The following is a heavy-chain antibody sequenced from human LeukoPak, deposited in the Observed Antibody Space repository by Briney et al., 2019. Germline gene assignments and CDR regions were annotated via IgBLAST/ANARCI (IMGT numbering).Heavy chain of an antibody. Sequence: SVKVSCTASGGTFSSYAISWVRQAPGQGLEWMGGIIPIFGTANYAQKFQGRVTITADESTSTAYMELSSLRSEDTAVYYCARAYCSGGSCSISNWFDPWGQGTLVTVSS. J-gene: IGHJ5*02. CDR1: GGTFSSYA. D-gene: IGHD2-15*01. CDR3: ARAYCSGGSCSISNWFDP. CDR2: IIPIFGTA. V-gene: IGHV1-69*01.